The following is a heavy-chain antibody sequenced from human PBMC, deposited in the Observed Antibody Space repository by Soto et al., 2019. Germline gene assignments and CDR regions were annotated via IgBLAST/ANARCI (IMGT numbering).Heavy chain of an antibody. CDR2: ISGGGGST. Sequence: EVQLLESGGGFVQPGGSLRLSCAASGFTFGNYGMNWVRQAPGKGLEWVSGISGGGGSTYYADSVKGRFTISRDPFKNTVFLEMNSLRAEDTAVYYCAKGFIVVVTVLRPDDAFDVWGQGTLVTVSS. V-gene: IGHV3-23*01. J-gene: IGHJ3*01. CDR1: GFTFGNYG. D-gene: IGHD2-21*02. CDR3: AKGFIVVVTVLRPDDAFDV.